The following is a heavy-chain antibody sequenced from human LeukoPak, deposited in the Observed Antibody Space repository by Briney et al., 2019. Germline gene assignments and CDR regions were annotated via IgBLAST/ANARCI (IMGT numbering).Heavy chain of an antibody. Sequence: ASVKVSCKVSGYTLTELSMHWVRQAPGKGLEWMGGFDPEDGETIYAQKFQGRVTMTEDTSTDTAYMELSSLISEGTAMYYCATKGFVPAPRYNWFDPWGQGTLVTVSS. J-gene: IGHJ5*02. D-gene: IGHD2-2*01. V-gene: IGHV1-24*01. CDR3: ATKGFVPAPRYNWFDP. CDR2: FDPEDGET. CDR1: GYTLTELS.